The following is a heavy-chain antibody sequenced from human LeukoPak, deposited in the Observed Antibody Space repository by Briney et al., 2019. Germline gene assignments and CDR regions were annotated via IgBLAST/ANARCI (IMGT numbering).Heavy chain of an antibody. CDR3: ARGGGLLLWFGELSNWFDP. CDR1: GYTFTSYG. D-gene: IGHD3-10*01. V-gene: IGHV1-18*01. CDR2: ISAYNGNT. J-gene: IGHJ5*02. Sequence: ASVKVSCKASGYTFTSYGISWVRQAPGQGLEWMGWISAYNGNTNYAQKLQGRVTMTTDTSTSTAYMELRSLRSDDTAVYYCARGGGLLLWFGELSNWFDPRGQGTLVTVSS.